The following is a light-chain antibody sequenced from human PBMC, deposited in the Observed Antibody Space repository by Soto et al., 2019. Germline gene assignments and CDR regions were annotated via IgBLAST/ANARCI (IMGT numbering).Light chain of an antibody. CDR1: QSVRGY. Sequence: EIVLTQSPATLSLSPGERAPLSCRASQSVRGYLAWYQQKPGQAPRILIYDASNRATGIPARFSGSGSGTDFTLTISSLEPEDFAVYYCQQRSNWPLFGQGTRLEIK. CDR3: QQRSNWPL. V-gene: IGKV3-11*01. J-gene: IGKJ5*01. CDR2: DAS.